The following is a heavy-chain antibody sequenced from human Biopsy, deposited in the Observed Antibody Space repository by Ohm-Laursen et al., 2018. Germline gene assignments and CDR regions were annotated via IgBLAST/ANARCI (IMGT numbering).Heavy chain of an antibody. CDR1: GGTFSNYA. CDR2: IIPVSDTG. D-gene: IGHD2-2*01. J-gene: IGHJ6*01. Sequence: SVKVSCKASGGTFSNYAISWVRQAPGQGLEWLGGIIPVSDTGNYAQKFQGRVTITADKPTSTAYMELSSLRSEDTALYYCASSSYCGRTTCYQNYGMDVWGQGTTVTVSS. CDR3: ASSSYCGRTTCYQNYGMDV. V-gene: IGHV1-69*06.